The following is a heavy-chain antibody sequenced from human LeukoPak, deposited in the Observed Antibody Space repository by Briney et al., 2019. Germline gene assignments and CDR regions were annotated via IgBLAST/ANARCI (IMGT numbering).Heavy chain of an antibody. CDR2: INAGNGNT. D-gene: IGHD3-3*01. V-gene: IGHV1-3*01. CDR3: ARVQMEYWSAQARTFDY. J-gene: IGHJ4*02. Sequence: ASVKVSCKASGYTFTSYAMHWVRQAPGQRLEWMGWINAGNGNTKYSQKFQGRVTITRDTSASTAYMELGSLRSEDTAVYYCARVQMEYWSAQARTFDYWGQGTLVTVSS. CDR1: GYTFTSYA.